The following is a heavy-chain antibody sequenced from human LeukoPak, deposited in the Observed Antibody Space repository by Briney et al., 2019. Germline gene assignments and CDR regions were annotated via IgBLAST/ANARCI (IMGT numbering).Heavy chain of an antibody. CDR2: ITCSGTTI. D-gene: IGHD3-10*01. CDR3: GRDGAPWAFDI. V-gene: IGHV3-48*03. Sequence: PGVSLSLSCAVCVFIFTNYEVKWVRQARGRGRVGVSYITCSGTTIQCADSVKGRFTIYRHNDRNSLYLQVKSQIGKHTAVYYCGRDGAPWAFDIWGEETMVTVSS. CDR1: VFIFTNYE. J-gene: IGHJ3*02.